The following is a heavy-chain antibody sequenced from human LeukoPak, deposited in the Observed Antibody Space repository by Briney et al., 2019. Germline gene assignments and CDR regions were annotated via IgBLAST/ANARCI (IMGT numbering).Heavy chain of an antibody. CDR3: ARGQARLAWFDP. J-gene: IGHJ5*02. D-gene: IGHD6-19*01. CDR1: GYSISSGYY. Sequence: SETLSLTCTVSGYSISSGYYWGWIRQPPGKGLEWIGSVYHSGSTYYNPSLKSRVTMSLDTSKNQFSLRLRSVTAADTAVYYCARGQARLAWFDPWGQGTLVTVSS. CDR2: VYHSGST. V-gene: IGHV4-38-2*02.